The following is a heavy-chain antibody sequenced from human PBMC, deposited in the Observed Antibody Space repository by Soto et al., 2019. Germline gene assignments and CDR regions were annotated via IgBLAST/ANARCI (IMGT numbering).Heavy chain of an antibody. CDR2: ISYDGSNK. V-gene: IGHV3-30-3*01. Sequence: GGSLRLSCAASGFTFSSYAMHWVRQAPGKGLEWVAVISYDGSNKYYADSVKGRFTISRDNSKNTLYLQMNSLRAEDTAVYYCARGPVVRDYYFDYWGQGTLVTVSS. D-gene: IGHD2-15*01. CDR3: ARGPVVRDYYFDY. CDR1: GFTFSSYA. J-gene: IGHJ4*02.